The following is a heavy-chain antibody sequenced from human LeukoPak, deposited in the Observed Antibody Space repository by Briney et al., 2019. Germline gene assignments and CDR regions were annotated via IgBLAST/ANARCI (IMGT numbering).Heavy chain of an antibody. J-gene: IGHJ6*03. CDR2: IYYSGST. CDR3: ARTTEGGYTYDYFYYYYMEV. D-gene: IGHD5-18*01. CDR1: GGSISSYY. V-gene: IGHV4-59*01. Sequence: SETLSLTCTVSGGSISSYYWSWLRQPPGKGLEWIGYIYYSGSTNYNPSLKIRVTISVDTSKNQFSLKLRSVTAAETAVYYCARTTEGGYTYDYFYYYYMEVWGKGTTVTISS.